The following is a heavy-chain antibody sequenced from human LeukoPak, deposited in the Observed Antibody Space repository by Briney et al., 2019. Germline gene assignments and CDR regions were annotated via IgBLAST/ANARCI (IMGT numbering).Heavy chain of an antibody. Sequence: GGSLTLSCAASGFTFSRYGMHWVRQAPGKGLEWVAVISYDGSNKYYADSVKGRFTISRDNSKNTLYLQMNSLRAEDTAVYYCAKDGGELRFLESFFDYWGQGTLVTVSS. V-gene: IGHV3-30*18. J-gene: IGHJ4*02. CDR2: ISYDGSNK. CDR3: AKDGGELRFLESFFDY. CDR1: GFTFSRYG. D-gene: IGHD3-3*01.